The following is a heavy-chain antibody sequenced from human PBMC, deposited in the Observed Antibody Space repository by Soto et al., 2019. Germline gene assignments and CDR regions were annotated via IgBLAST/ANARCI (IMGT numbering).Heavy chain of an antibody. CDR3: ARGGDILTGSGAEYYYGMDV. CDR2: MNPNSGNT. J-gene: IGHJ6*02. CDR1: GYTFTSYD. D-gene: IGHD3-9*01. V-gene: IGHV1-8*01. Sequence: ASVKVSCKASGYTFTSYDINWVRQATGQGLEWMGWMNPNSGNTGYAQKFQGRVTMTRNTSISTAYMELSSLRSEDTAVYYCARGGDILTGSGAEYYYGMDVWGQGTTVTVYS.